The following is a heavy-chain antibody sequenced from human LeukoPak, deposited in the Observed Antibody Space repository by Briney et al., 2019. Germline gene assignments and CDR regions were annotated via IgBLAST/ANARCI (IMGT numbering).Heavy chain of an antibody. J-gene: IGHJ5*02. CDR1: GGSTSSYY. D-gene: IGHD3-16*01. Sequence: PGTLSLTCTVSGGSTSSYYWSWIRRPPGKGVEWIGYIYYSGSTNYNPSLKSRVTISVDTSKNQVSLKLSSVTAADTAVYYCARVSPLGGWFDPWGQGTLVTVSS. CDR2: IYYSGST. CDR3: ARVSPLGGWFDP. V-gene: IGHV4-59*01.